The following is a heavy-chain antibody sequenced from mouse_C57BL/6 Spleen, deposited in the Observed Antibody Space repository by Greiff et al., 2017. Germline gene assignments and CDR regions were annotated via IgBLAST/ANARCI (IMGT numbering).Heavy chain of an antibody. V-gene: IGHV1-39*01. CDR1: GYSFTDYN. D-gene: IGHD1-1*01. CDR2: INPNYGTT. Sequence: EVQLQQSGPELVKPGASVKISCKASGYSFTDYNMNWVKQSNGKSLEWIGVINPNYGTTSYNQKFKGKATLTVDQSSSTAYMQLNSLTSEDSAVXYCARRATVVAYYAMDYWGQGTSVTVSS. J-gene: IGHJ4*01. CDR3: ARRATVVAYYAMDY.